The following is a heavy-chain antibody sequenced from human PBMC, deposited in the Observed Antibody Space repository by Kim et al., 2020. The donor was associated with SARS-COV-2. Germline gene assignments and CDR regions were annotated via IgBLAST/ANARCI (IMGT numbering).Heavy chain of an antibody. J-gene: IGHJ4*02. CDR3: ATYVQTLSAEVY. CDR2: IDRRGGNI. Sequence: GGSLRLSCAASGFAFSDYTMTWFRQAPGKGLQWVSVIDRRGGNIHYADSVRGRFTISRDNSKNVLFLQMNSLRVEDTAIYFCATYVQTLSAEVYWGQGTLVAVSS. V-gene: IGHV3-23*01. CDR1: GFAFSDYT. D-gene: IGHD1-1*01.